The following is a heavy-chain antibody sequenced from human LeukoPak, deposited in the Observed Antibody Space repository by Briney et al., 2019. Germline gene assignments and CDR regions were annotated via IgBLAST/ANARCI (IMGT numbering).Heavy chain of an antibody. V-gene: IGHV3-7*01. Sequence: ETLSLTCTVSGGSISSYYWSWVRQAPGKGLEWVANIKQDGSEKYYVDSVKGRFTISRDNAKNSLFLQMNSLRAEDTAVYDCARRSGYGASDYWGQGTLVTVSS. CDR2: IKQDGSEK. J-gene: IGHJ4*02. CDR1: GGSISSYY. CDR3: ARRSGYGASDY. D-gene: IGHD5-12*01.